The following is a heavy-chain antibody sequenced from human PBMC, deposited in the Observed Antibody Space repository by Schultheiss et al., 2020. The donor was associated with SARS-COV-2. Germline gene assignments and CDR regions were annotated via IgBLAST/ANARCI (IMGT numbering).Heavy chain of an antibody. D-gene: IGHD4-11*01. J-gene: IGHJ6*03. CDR1: GFTFSSYA. Sequence: GGSLRLYCAASGFTFSSYAMHWVRQAPGKGLEWVAVISYDGSNKYYADSVKGRFTISRDNSKNTLYLQMNSLRAEDTAVYYCARDGRTTGSYYMDVWGKGATVTGSS. CDR3: ARDGRTTGSYYMDV. V-gene: IGHV3-30*04. CDR2: ISYDGSNK.